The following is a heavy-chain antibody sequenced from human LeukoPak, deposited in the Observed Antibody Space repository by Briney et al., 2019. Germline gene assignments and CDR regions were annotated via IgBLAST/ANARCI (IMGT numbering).Heavy chain of an antibody. Sequence: ASVKVSCKASGYTFTSYYMHWVRQAPGQGLEWMGIINPSGGSTSYARKFQGRVTMTRDTSTSTVYMELSSLRSEDTAVYYCARSYYDFWSGYYTVRYWGQGTLVTVSS. D-gene: IGHD3-3*01. V-gene: IGHV1-46*01. CDR1: GYTFTSYY. CDR2: INPSGGST. CDR3: ARSYYDFWSGYYTVRY. J-gene: IGHJ4*02.